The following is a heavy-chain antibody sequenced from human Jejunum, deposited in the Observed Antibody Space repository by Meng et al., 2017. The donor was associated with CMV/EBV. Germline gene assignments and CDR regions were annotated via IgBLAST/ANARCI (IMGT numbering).Heavy chain of an antibody. D-gene: IGHD3-3*01. Sequence: VQLVESGGGVVQPGGSLRLSCVASGFPLSIYGMHWVRQAPGKGLEWVAFLRYDGSIKYYVDSVKGRFTISKDNSKNTLYLQMDSLRGEDTAMYYCARRVEWSDLWGQGTLVTVSS. CDR2: LRYDGSIK. CDR3: ARRVEWSDL. J-gene: IGHJ5*02. V-gene: IGHV3-30*02. CDR1: GFPLSIYG.